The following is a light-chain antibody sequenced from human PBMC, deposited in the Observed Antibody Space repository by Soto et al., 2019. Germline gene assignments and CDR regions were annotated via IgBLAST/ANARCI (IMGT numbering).Light chain of an antibody. CDR2: DVS. Sequence: SVLTQPASVYGSPGQSITISRNRTSSDVGGYNYVSWYQQHPGKAPKLMIYDVSNRPSGVSNRFSGSKSGNTASLTISGLQAEDEADYYCSSYTSSSTLYVFGTGTKVTVL. CDR1: SSDVGGYNY. J-gene: IGLJ1*01. CDR3: SSYTSSSTLYV. V-gene: IGLV2-14*01.